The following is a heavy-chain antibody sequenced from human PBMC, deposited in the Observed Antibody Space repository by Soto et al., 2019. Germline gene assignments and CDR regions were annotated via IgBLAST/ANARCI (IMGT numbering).Heavy chain of an antibody. D-gene: IGHD1-26*01. J-gene: IGHJ5*02. CDR3: ARDLVVGAGGWFDP. V-gene: IGHV3-33*01. CDR2: IWYDGSNK. CDR1: GFTFSSYG. Sequence: GGSLRLSCAASGFTFSSYGMHWVRQAPGKGLEWVAVIWYDGSNKYYADSVKGRFTISRDNSKNTLYLQMNSLRAEDTAVYYCARDLVVGAGGWFDPWGQGTLVTVSS.